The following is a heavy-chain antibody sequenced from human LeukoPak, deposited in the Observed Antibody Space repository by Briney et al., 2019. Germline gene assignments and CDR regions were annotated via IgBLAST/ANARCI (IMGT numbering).Heavy chain of an antibody. CDR3: AKDGDGYNSGPPIDY. CDR2: ISYDGSNK. Sequence: GGSLRLSCAASGFTFSSYGMHWVRQAPGKGLEWVAVISYDGSNKYYADSVKGRFTISRDNSKNTLYLQMNSLRAEDTAVYYCAKDGDGYNSGPPIDYWGQGTLVTVSS. CDR1: GFTFSSYG. J-gene: IGHJ4*02. D-gene: IGHD5-24*01. V-gene: IGHV3-30*18.